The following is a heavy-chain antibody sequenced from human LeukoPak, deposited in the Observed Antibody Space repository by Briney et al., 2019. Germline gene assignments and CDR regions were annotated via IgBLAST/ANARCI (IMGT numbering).Heavy chain of an antibody. V-gene: IGHV3-21*01. CDR3: ARLRSAAFDI. CDR2: ISSSSSYI. Sequence: GGSLRLSCAASGFTFSSYSMNWVRQAPGKGLEWVSSISSSSSYIYYADSVKGRFTISRDNAKNSLYLQMNSLRAGDTAVYYCARLRSAAFDIWGQGTMVTVSS. J-gene: IGHJ3*02. D-gene: IGHD4-17*01. CDR1: GFTFSSYS.